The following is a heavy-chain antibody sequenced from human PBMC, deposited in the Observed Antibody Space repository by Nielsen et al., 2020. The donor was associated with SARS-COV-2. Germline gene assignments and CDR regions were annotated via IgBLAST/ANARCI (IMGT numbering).Heavy chain of an antibody. CDR1: GFTFNSYA. CDR3: ASITIFGVEKRDY. D-gene: IGHD3-3*01. J-gene: IGHJ4*02. CDR2: ISYDGSNK. Sequence: GESLKISCAASGFTFNSYAMHWVRQAPGKGLEWVAVISYDGSNKYYADSVKGRFTISRDNSKNTLYLQMNSLRAEDTAVYYCASITIFGVEKRDYWGQGTLVTVSS. V-gene: IGHV3-30*04.